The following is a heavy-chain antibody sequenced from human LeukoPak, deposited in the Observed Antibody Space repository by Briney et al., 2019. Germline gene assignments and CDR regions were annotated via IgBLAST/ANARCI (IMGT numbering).Heavy chain of an antibody. D-gene: IGHD2-21*01. Sequence: SETLSLTCTVSGGSISSYYWSWIRQPPGKGLEWIGDIYYSGSTNYNPSLKRRVTISVDTSKNQFSLKLSSVTAADTAVYYCASSYYRSYLDYWGQGTLVTVSS. CDR2: IYYSGST. V-gene: IGHV4-59*01. CDR3: ASSYYRSYLDY. J-gene: IGHJ4*02. CDR1: GGSISSYY.